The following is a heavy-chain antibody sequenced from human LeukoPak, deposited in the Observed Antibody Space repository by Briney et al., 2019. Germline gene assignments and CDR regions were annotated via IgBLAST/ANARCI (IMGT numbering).Heavy chain of an antibody. CDR1: GGSISSYY. V-gene: IGHV4-59*01. D-gene: IGHD3-9*01. CDR2: IYYSGST. CDR3: ARGGGSYYDILTGYHGDSGFVVDY. J-gene: IGHJ4*02. Sequence: PSETLSLTCTVSGGSISSYYWSWIRQPPGKGLEWIGYIYYSGSTNYNPSLKSRVTISVDTSKNQFSLKLSSVTAADTAVYYCARGGGSYYDILTGYHGDSGFVVDYWGQGTLVTVSS.